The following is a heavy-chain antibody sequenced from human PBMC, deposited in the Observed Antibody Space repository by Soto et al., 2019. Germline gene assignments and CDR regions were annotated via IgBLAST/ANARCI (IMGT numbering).Heavy chain of an antibody. CDR2: IDPSDSYT. J-gene: IGHJ6*02. CDR3: ARLEYSSSSSYYYYGMDV. V-gene: IGHV5-10-1*01. Sequence: PGESLKISCKGSGYSFTSYWISWVRQMPGKGLEWMGRIDPSDSYTNYSPSFQGHVTISADKSISTAYLQWSSLKASDTAMYYCARLEYSSSSSYYYYGMDVWGQGTTVTVSS. CDR1: GYSFTSYW. D-gene: IGHD6-6*01.